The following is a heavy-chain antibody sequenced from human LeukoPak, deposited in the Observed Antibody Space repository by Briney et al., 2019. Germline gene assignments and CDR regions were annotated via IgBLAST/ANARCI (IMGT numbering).Heavy chain of an antibody. J-gene: IGHJ4*02. Sequence: ASVKVSCKASGYTFTNYGISWVRQAPGQGLEWMGWISPYNGNTNYARKLQGRVTMTTDTSTTTAYMELRSLRSDDTAVYYCARDKYSGYDSQPCWGQGTLVTVSS. CDR3: ARDKYSGYDSQPC. CDR1: GYTFTNYG. D-gene: IGHD5-12*01. CDR2: ISPYNGNT. V-gene: IGHV1-18*01.